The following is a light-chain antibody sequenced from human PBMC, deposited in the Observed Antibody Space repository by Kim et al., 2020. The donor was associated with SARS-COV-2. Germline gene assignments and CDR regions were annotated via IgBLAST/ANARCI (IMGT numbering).Light chain of an antibody. CDR3: NSRDSSGNHQV. J-gene: IGLJ3*02. CDR1: SLRSYY. CDR2: GKN. Sequence: SSELTQDPAVSVALGQTVRITCQGDSLRSYYASWYQQKPGQAPVFVIYGKNNRPSGIPDRFSGSSSGNTASLTITGAQAEDEADYYCNSRDSSGNHQVFG. V-gene: IGLV3-19*01.